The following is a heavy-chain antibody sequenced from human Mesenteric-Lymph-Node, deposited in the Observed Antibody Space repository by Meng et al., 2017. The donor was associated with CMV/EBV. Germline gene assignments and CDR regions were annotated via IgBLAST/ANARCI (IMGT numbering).Heavy chain of an antibody. D-gene: IGHD4-11*01. J-gene: IGHJ4*02. CDR1: GGSISSYY. Sequence: SETLSLTCTVSGGSISSYYWSWIRQPPGKGLEWIGYTYYSGSTNYNPSLKSRVTISVDTSKNQFSLKLSSVTAADTAVYYCAREVTYYFDYWGQGTLVTVSS. V-gene: IGHV4-59*01. CDR2: TYYSGST. CDR3: AREVTYYFDY.